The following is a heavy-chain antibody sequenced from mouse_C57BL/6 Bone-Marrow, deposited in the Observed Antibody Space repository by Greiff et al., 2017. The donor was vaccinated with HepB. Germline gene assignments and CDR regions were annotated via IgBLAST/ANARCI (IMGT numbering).Heavy chain of an antibody. CDR3: TTGDYDCAS. CDR2: IDPENGDT. CDR1: GFNIKDDY. D-gene: IGHD2-4*01. J-gene: IGHJ3*01. Sequence: VQLQQSGAELVRPGASVKLSCTASGFNIKDDYMHWVKKRPEQGLEWIGWIDPENGDTEYASKFQGKATITADTSSTTAYLQLSSLTSEETAVYYCTTGDYDCASWGPWTLVTVSA. V-gene: IGHV14-4*01.